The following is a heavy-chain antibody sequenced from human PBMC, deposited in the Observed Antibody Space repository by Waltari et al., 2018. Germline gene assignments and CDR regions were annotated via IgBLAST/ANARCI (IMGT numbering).Heavy chain of an antibody. CDR2: IRQICGST. Sequence: QVQLVPSGAEVKKPGSSAKVSCKASGGTFSSYAISWVRQAPGQRLEWRVRIRQICGSTNNARKFRGRGTMTADEATSTAYMELSSLRSEDTAVYYCARTSITMVQGLGYWGQGTLVTVSS. CDR1: GGTFSSYA. V-gene: IGHV1-69*13. J-gene: IGHJ4*02. D-gene: IGHD3-10*01. CDR3: ARTSITMVQGLGY.